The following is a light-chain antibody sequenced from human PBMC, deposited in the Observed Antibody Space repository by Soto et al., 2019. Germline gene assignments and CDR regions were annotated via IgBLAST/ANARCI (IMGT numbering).Light chain of an antibody. CDR2: DAS. CDR1: QSVSSN. CDR3: QQYNNWPRT. V-gene: IGKV3-15*01. Sequence: EIVLTQPPATLSVSPGERATLSCRASQSVSSNLAWYQQKPGQAPRLLIYDASTRAPGIPARFSGSGSATEFTLTISSLQSEDFAVYYCQQYNNWPRTFGQGTKVDIK. J-gene: IGKJ1*01.